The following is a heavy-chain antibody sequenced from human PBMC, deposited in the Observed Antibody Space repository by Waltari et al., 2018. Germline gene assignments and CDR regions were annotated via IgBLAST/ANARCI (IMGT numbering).Heavy chain of an antibody. D-gene: IGHD5-12*01. J-gene: IGHJ6*02. CDR3: ASGLGYSGPGV. CDR2: IKQDGSAK. V-gene: IGHV3-7*01. CDR1: GFIFSNSW. Sequence: EVQLVESGGGLVQPGGSLSFSCAASGFIFSNSWMSWARQAPGRGLEWVATIKQDGSAKYYVDSVKGRFTISRDNAKNSLCLQMNSLRAEDTAVYYCASGLGYSGPGVWGQGTTVTVSS.